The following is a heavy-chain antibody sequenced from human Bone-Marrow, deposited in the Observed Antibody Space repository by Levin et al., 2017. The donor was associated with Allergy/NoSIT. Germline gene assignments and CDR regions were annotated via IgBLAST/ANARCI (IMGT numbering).Heavy chain of an antibody. V-gene: IGHV4-59*01. CDR2: VYYSGST. D-gene: IGHD1-1*01. J-gene: IGHJ4*02. CDR1: AGSIGTYF. Sequence: PSETLSLTCSVSAGSIGTYFWHWIRQSPGRGLEWMGYVYYSGSTNYNPSLKSRVTISVDTSKNQFSLNLRTVTAADTAVYFCARSPMGGTATTYFDSWGQGALVTVSS. CDR3: ARSPMGGTATTYFDS.